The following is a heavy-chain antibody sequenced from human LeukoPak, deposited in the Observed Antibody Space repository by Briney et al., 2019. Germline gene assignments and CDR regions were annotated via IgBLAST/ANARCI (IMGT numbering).Heavy chain of an antibody. CDR2: LKSDGISA. CDR1: GFTFSVYW. D-gene: IGHD5-24*01. CDR3: FAIEETYNVDV. V-gene: IGHV3-74*01. J-gene: IGHJ6*02. Sequence: GGSLRLSCAASGFTFSVYWVHWVRQAPGKGLEWVSCLKSDGISASYADSVKGRFTVSRDNARNTLFLQMNSLRAEDTAVYYCFAIEETYNVDVWGRGTTVTVSS.